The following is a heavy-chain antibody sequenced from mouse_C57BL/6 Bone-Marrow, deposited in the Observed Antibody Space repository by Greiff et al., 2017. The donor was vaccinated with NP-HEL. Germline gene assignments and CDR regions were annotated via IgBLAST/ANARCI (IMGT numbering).Heavy chain of an antibody. V-gene: IGHV5-6*01. CDR3: ARTQLRSLAWFAY. D-gene: IGHD3-2*02. Sequence: EVQVVESGGDLVKPGGSLKLSCAASGFTFSSYGMSWVRQTPDKRLEWVATISSGGSYTYYPDSVKGRFTISRDNAKNTLYLRMSSLKSEDTAMYYCARTQLRSLAWFAYWGQGTLVTVSA. CDR2: ISSGGSYT. J-gene: IGHJ3*01. CDR1: GFTFSSYG.